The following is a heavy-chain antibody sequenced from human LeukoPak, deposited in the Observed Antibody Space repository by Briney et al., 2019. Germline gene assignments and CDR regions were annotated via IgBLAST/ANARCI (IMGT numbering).Heavy chain of an antibody. CDR3: ARVRVGAHWFDP. D-gene: IGHD1-26*01. CDR2: IYYSGST. J-gene: IGHJ5*02. Sequence: SETLSLTCTVSGGSISSGSYYWSWIRQPPGKGLEWIGYIYYSGSTYYNPSLKSRVTISVDTSKNQFSLKLSSVTAADTAVYYCARVRVGAHWFDPWGQGTLVTVSS. V-gene: IGHV4-30-4*08. CDR1: GGSISSGSYY.